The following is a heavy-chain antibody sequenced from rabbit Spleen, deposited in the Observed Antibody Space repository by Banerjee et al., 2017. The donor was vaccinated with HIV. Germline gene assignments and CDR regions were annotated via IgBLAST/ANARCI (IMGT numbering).Heavy chain of an antibody. J-gene: IGHJ4*01. CDR1: GFDFSTYYM. D-gene: IGHD7-1*01. CDR3: ARDPGYSHTYNF. Sequence: QEQLKESGGGLVQPGGSLKLSCKASGFDFSTYYMSWVRQAPGKGLEWIGYIDPIFGSTYYASWAKGRFTISKTSSTTVTLQMTSLTAADTATYFCARDPGYSHTYNFWGPGTLVTVS. CDR2: IDPIFGST. V-gene: IGHV1S45*01.